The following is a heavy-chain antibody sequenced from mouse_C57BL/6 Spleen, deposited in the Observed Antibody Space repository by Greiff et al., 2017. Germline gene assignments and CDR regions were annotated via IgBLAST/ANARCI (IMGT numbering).Heavy chain of an antibody. Sequence: QVHVKQPGAELVMPGASVKLSCKASGYTFTSYWMHWVKQRPGHGLEWIGEIDPSDSYTNYNQKFKGKSTLTVDKSSSTAYMQLSSLTSEDSAVYYCARGGYYGSSARYFDVWGTGTTVTVSS. D-gene: IGHD1-1*01. V-gene: IGHV1-69*01. CDR2: IDPSDSYT. CDR1: GYTFTSYW. J-gene: IGHJ1*03. CDR3: ARGGYYGSSARYFDV.